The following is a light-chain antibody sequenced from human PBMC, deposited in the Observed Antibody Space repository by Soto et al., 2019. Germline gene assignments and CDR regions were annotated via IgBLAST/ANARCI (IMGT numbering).Light chain of an antibody. V-gene: IGKV3D-15*01. J-gene: IGKJ4*01. CDR3: QQYNNWPPT. Sequence: EIVMTQSIATLSVSPGERATLSCRASQSVSSNLAWHQQKPGQAPRLLIFGASTRATDIPARFSGSGSGTEFTLTISSLQSEDFAVYYCQQYNNWPPTFGGGTKVEIK. CDR1: QSVSSN. CDR2: GAS.